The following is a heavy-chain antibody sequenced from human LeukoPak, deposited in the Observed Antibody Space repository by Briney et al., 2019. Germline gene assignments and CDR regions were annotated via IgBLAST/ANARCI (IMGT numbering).Heavy chain of an antibody. CDR2: IYYSGST. J-gene: IGHJ4*02. V-gene: IGHV4-31*03. Sequence: SETLSLTCTVSGGSISSGGYYWSWIRQHPGKGLEWIGYIYYSGSTYYNPSLKSRVTISVDTSKNQFSLKLSSVTAADTAGYYWGRGGGLRESDYWGQGTLVTVSS. D-gene: IGHD5-12*01. CDR1: GGSISSGGYY. CDR3: GRGGGLRESDY.